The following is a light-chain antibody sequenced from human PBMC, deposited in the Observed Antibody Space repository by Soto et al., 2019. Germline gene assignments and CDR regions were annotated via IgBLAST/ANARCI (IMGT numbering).Light chain of an antibody. Sequence: QSVLTQPASVSGSPGQSITISCTGTSGDVGAYDYVSWYQHHPGEAPRLMIFDVNDRPSGVSNRFSGSKSGTTASLTISGLRAEDEADYYCSSYTSSSTVVFGGGTKLTVL. CDR3: SSYTSSSTVV. CDR1: SGDVGAYDY. J-gene: IGLJ2*01. V-gene: IGLV2-14*03. CDR2: DVN.